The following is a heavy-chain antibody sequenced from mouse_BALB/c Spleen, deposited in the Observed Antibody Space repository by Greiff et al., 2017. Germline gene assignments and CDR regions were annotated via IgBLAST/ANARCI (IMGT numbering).Heavy chain of an antibody. J-gene: IGHJ3*01. CDR2: INPSNGGT. Sequence: QVQLQQSGADLVKPGASVKLSCKASGYTFTSYYMYWVKQRPGQGLEWIGEINPSNGGTNFNEKFKSKATLTVDKSSSTAYMQLSSLTSEDSAVYYCTRIDYYGSSGGYWGQGTLVTVSA. D-gene: IGHD1-1*01. V-gene: IGHV1S81*02. CDR3: TRIDYYGSSGGY. CDR1: GYTFTSYY.